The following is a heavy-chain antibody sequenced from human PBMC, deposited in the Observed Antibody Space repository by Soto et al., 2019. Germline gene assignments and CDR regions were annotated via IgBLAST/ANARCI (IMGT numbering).Heavy chain of an antibody. CDR2: IIPIFGTA. J-gene: IGHJ6*02. CDR1: GGTFSSYA. CDR3: ASGPYSSSTNYGMEG. Sequence: SVKVSCKASGGTFSSYAISWVRQAPGQGLEWMGGIIPIFGTANYAQKFQGRVTITADESTSTAYMELSSLRSEDTAVYYCASGPYSSSTNYGMEGWGQGTTVSVSS. V-gene: IGHV1-69*13. D-gene: IGHD6-13*01.